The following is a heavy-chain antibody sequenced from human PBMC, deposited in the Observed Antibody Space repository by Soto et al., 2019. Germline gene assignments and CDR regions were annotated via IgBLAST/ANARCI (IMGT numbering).Heavy chain of an antibody. CDR2: ISYDGSNK. D-gene: IGHD6-6*01. CDR1: GFTFSSYG. J-gene: IGHJ5*02. CDR3: AKGPSSSFSWFDP. Sequence: QVQLVESGGGVVQPGRSLRLSCAASGFTFSSYGMHWVRQAPGKGLEWVAVISYDGSNKYYADSVKGRFTISRDNSKNTLYLQMNSLRAEDTAVYYCAKGPSSSFSWFDPWGQGTLVTVSS. V-gene: IGHV3-30*18.